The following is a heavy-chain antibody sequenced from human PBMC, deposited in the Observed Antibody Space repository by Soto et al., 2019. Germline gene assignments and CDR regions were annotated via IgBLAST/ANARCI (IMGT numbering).Heavy chain of an antibody. CDR1: VCTFSSYA. J-gene: IGHJ6*02. V-gene: IGHV1-69*13. D-gene: IGHD3-3*01. CDR2: IIPIFGTA. Sequence: GASVKVSCKASVCTFSSYAISWVRQAPGQGLEWMGGIIPIFGTANYAQKFQGRVTITADESTSTAYMELSSLRSEDTAVYYCAREYYDFWSGNYYYYGMDVWGQGTTVTVSS. CDR3: AREYYDFWSGNYYYYGMDV.